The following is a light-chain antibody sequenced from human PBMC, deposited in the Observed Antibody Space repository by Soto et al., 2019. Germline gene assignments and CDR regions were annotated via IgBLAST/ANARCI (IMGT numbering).Light chain of an antibody. J-gene: IGKJ4*01. CDR2: GAS. CDR1: QSISSR. V-gene: IGKV1-5*01. Sequence: DLQMTQSPSTLSASVGDRVTITCRASQSISSRLAWYQKKPGEVPKLLIYGASSLESGVPSRFSGSGSGTEFTLTISSLQPDDFATYYCQQSNSYSVTFGGGTKVEIK. CDR3: QQSNSYSVT.